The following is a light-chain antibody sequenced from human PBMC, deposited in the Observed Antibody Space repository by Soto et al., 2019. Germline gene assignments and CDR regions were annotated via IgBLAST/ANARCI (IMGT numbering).Light chain of an antibody. Sequence: ETMMTQSPDTLSVSLGERATLSCRASQSLRSSLAWYQQKAGQAPRLLIYDASTRATGIPARFSGSGSGTDFTLSISVLQSEDSAVYFCQQYKNWLALPFGGGTMVDIK. CDR1: QSLRSS. CDR3: QQYKNWLALP. J-gene: IGKJ4*02. CDR2: DAS. V-gene: IGKV3-15*01.